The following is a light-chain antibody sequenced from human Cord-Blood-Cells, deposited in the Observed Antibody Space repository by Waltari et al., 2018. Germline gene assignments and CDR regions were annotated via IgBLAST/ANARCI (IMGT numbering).Light chain of an antibody. V-gene: IGKV1-39*01. J-gene: IGKJ2*01. CDR3: QQSYSTPRT. CDR2: AAS. Sequence: DIQMTQSPSSLSASAGDRVTITCRASQSISSYLNWYQQKPGKAPKLLIYAASSLQSGVPSRFSGSGSVTDFTLTISSLQPEDFATYYCQQSYSTPRTFGQGTKLEIK. CDR1: QSISSY.